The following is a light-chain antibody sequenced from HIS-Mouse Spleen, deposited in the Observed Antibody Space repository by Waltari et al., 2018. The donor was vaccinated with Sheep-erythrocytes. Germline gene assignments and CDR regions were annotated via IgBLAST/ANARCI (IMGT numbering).Light chain of an antibody. Sequence: QSALTQPRSVSGSPGQSVTISCTGTSSDVGGYNYISWYQQPPGKAPKLMIYDVSKRPSGVPDRFSGSKSGNTASLTISGLQAEDEADYYCAAWDDSLSGNWVFGGGTKLTVL. CDR3: AAWDDSLSGNWV. V-gene: IGLV2-11*01. CDR2: DVS. CDR1: SSDVGGYNY. J-gene: IGLJ3*02.